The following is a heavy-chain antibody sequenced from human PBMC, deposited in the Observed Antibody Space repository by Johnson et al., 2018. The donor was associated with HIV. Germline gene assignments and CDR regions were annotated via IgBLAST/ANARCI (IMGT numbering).Heavy chain of an antibody. J-gene: IGHJ3*02. Sequence: QVQLVESGGGVVQPGRSLRLSCAASGFTFSSYAMHWVRQAPGKGLEWVAVISYDGSNKYYADSVKGRFTNSRDNSKNTLYLQMNSLRAEDTAVYYCARDLSMIVVANAFDIWGQGTMVTVSS. V-gene: IGHV3-30-3*01. CDR3: ARDLSMIVVANAFDI. D-gene: IGHD3-22*01. CDR2: ISYDGSNK. CDR1: GFTFSSYA.